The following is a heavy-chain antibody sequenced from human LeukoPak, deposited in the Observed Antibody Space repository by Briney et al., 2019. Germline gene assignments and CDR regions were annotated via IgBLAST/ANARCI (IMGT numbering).Heavy chain of an antibody. V-gene: IGHV3-30*02. CDR2: IRYDGSNK. Sequence: GGSLRLSCAASGFTFSSYGMHWVRQAPGKGLEWVAFIRYDGSNKYYADSVKGRFTISRDNSKNTLYLQMNSLRAEDTAVYYCAEEIALGSRLQCYWGQGTLVTVSS. J-gene: IGHJ4*02. CDR1: GFTFSSYG. D-gene: IGHD5-24*01. CDR3: AEEIALGSRLQCY.